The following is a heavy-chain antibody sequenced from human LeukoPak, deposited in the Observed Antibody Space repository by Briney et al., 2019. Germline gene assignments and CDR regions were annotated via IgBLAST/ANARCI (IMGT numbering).Heavy chain of an antibody. CDR3: ARAILGMIIRAFDP. CDR1: GYTFTNFD. V-gene: IGHV1-8*01. CDR2: MNPNSGST. Sequence: ASVKVSCKASGYTFTNFDISWVRQASGQGLEWVGWMNPNSGSTGYAQKFQGRVTMTRNTSIGTAYMELSSLRSDGTAVYYCARAILGMIIRAFDPWGQGTLVTVSS. J-gene: IGHJ5*02. D-gene: IGHD3-3*01.